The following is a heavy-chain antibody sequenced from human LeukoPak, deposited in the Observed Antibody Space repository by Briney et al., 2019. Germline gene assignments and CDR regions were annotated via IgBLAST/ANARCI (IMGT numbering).Heavy chain of an antibody. Sequence: PGGSLRLSCAASGFTFSSYAMHWVRQAPGKGLEWVAVISYDGSNKYYADSVKGRFTISRDNSKNTLYLQMNSLRAEDTAVYYCARESHDFWSGYFKATYYFDYWGQGTLVTVSS. D-gene: IGHD3-3*01. CDR1: GFTFSSYA. CDR3: ARESHDFWSGYFKATYYFDY. CDR2: ISYDGSNK. V-gene: IGHV3-30*04. J-gene: IGHJ4*02.